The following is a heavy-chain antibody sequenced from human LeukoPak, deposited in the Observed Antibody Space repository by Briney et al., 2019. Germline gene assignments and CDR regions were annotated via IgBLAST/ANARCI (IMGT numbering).Heavy chain of an antibody. Sequence: GGSLRLSCAASGLTFNRYWMHWVRQAPGKGLVWVSRINNDGSSTFYADSVKGRFTISRDNSKNTLYLQMNSLRAEDTAVYYCARGDIVVVPTAVGPWDYWGQGTLVTVSS. CDR2: INNDGSST. V-gene: IGHV3-74*01. J-gene: IGHJ4*02. D-gene: IGHD2-2*01. CDR3: ARGDIVVVPTAVGPWDY. CDR1: GLTFNRYW.